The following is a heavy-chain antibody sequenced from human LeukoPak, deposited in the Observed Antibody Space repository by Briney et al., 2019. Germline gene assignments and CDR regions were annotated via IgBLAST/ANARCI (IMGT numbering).Heavy chain of an antibody. J-gene: IGHJ6*02. V-gene: IGHV3-48*02. CDR3: ANILPPRGLQKDYYYYYGMDV. CDR1: GFTFSSYS. CDR2: ISRSGSST. D-gene: IGHD3-9*01. Sequence: GGSLRLSCAASGFTFSSYSMNWVRQAPGKGLEWVSYISRSGSSTYYADSGEGRFIISRDNGKNSLYLKMNGLRDEDTAVYYCANILPPRGLQKDYYYYYGMDVWGQGTTVTVSS.